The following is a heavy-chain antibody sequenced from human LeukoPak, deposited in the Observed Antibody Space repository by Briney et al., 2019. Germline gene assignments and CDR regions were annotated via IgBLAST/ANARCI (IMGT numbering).Heavy chain of an antibody. CDR1: GFTFSSYS. D-gene: IGHD4-23*01. CDR2: ISSSSTI. J-gene: IGHJ4*02. CDR3: ATTVVTYHFDY. Sequence: GGSLRLSCAASGFTFSSYSMNWVRQAPGKGLEWVSYISSSSTIYYADSVKGRFTISRDNAKNSLYLQMNSLRAEDTAVYYCATTVVTYHFDYWGQGTLVTVSS. V-gene: IGHV3-48*01.